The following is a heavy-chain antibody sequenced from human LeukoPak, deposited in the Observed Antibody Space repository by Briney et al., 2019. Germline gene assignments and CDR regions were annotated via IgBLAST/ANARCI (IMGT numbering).Heavy chain of an antibody. Sequence: PGGSLRLSCAASGFTFSSYWMHWVRQAPGKGLVWVSHINSDGSGTTYADSVKGRFTISRDNAKNTLYLQMNSLRADDTAVYFCASRVVAALYDYWGQGTLVTVSS. J-gene: IGHJ4*02. CDR3: ASRVVAALYDY. V-gene: IGHV3-74*01. CDR2: INSDGSGT. D-gene: IGHD2-15*01. CDR1: GFTFSSYW.